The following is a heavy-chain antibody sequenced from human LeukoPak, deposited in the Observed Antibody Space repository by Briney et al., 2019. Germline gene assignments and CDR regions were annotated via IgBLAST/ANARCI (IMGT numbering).Heavy chain of an antibody. CDR2: IDWDDDK. D-gene: IGHD6-13*01. CDR3: ARIGAAGGTWDS. J-gene: IGHJ4*02. V-gene: IGHV2-70*11. CDR1: GFSLSTSGMC. Sequence: RESGPALVKPTQTLTLTCTFSGFSLSTSGMCVSWIRQPPGKALEWLVRIDWDDDKYYRTSLKTRLTISKDTSKNQVVLTMTNMDPVDTATYYCARIGAAGGTWDSWGQGTLVTVSS.